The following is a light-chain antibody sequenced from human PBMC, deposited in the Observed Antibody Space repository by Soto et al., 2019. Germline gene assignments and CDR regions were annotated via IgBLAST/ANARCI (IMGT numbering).Light chain of an antibody. CDR2: TNN. V-gene: IGLV1-44*01. CDR1: ISNIGGNT. J-gene: IGLJ2*01. Sequence: QSVLTQPPSASGTPGQRVTISCSGSISNIGGNTVNWYQQLPGTAPKLLMYTNNQRPSGVPARFSGSKSGTSASLAISGLQSEDEADYYCAALDDSLNGVVFGGGTQLTVL. CDR3: AALDDSLNGVV.